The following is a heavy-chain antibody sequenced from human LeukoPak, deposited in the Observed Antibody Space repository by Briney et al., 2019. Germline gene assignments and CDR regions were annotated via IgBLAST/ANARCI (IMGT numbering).Heavy chain of an antibody. CDR1: GFTFSSYA. D-gene: IGHD6-19*01. CDR3: ARVSGWHYYYYYMDV. J-gene: IGHJ6*03. V-gene: IGHV4-34*01. CDR2: INHSGST. Sequence: GSLRLSCAASGFTFSSYAMSWIRQPPGKGLEWIGEINHSGSTNYNPSLKSRVTISVDTSKNQFSLKLSSVTAADTAVYYCARVSGWHYYYYYMDVWGKGTTVTVSS.